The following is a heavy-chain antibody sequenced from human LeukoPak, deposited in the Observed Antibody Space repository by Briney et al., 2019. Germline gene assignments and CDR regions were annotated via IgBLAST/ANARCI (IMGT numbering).Heavy chain of an antibody. V-gene: IGHV4-4*07. CDR2: IYTSGST. CDR1: GGSISRYY. D-gene: IGHD1-7*01. Sequence: SEALSLTCTVSGGSISRYYWSWIRQPAGKGLEWIGRIYTSGSTNYNPSLKSRVTMSVDTSKNQFSLKLSSVTAADTAVYYCARDLNWNFAVGTFDIWGQGPMVTVSS. CDR3: ARDLNWNFAVGTFDI. J-gene: IGHJ3*02.